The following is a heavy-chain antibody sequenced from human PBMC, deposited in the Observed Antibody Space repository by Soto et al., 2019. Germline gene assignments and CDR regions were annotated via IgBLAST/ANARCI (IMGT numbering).Heavy chain of an antibody. V-gene: IGHV3-7*01. CDR1: GFTFSSYW. D-gene: IGHD4-17*01. CDR2: IKQDGSEK. CDR3: ARAWRPTVTTFSGDDAFDI. Sequence: GGSLRLSCAASGFTFSSYWMSWVRQAPGKGLEWVANIKQDGSEKYYVDSVKGRFTISRDNAKNSLYLQMNSLRAEDTAVYYCARAWRPTVTTFSGDDAFDIWGQGTMVTVSS. J-gene: IGHJ3*02.